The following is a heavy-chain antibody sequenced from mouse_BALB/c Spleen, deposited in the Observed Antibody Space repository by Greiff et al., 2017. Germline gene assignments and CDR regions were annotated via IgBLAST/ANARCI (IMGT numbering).Heavy chain of an antibody. Sequence: EVQVVESGGGLVKPGGSLKLSCAASGFTFSSYSMPWVRQSPEKRLEWVAEISSDGSYNYYPHTVTGRFTITRDNAKNTLYLEMSSLRSEDTAMYYFASDCNYGDYYAMDYWGQGTTVTVSS. CDR3: ASDCNYGDYYAMDY. D-gene: IGHD2-1*01. CDR1: GFTFSSYS. J-gene: IGHJ4*01. CDR2: ISSDGSYN. V-gene: IGHV5-9-4*01.